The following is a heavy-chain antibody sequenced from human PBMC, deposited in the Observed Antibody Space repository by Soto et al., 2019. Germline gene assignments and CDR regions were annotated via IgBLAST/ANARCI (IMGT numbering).Heavy chain of an antibody. Sequence: ASVKVSCKAAGYTFTSYGISWVRQAPGQGLEWMGWISAYNGNTNYAQKLQGRVTMTTDTSTSTAYMELRSLRSDDTPLYFSVLGSAIFRGVLEAFYISGQRTTVTVSS. CDR2: ISAYNGNT. J-gene: IGHJ3*02. D-gene: IGHD2-2*02. CDR1: GYTFTSYG. V-gene: IGHV1-18*01. CDR3: VLGSAIFRGVLEAFYI.